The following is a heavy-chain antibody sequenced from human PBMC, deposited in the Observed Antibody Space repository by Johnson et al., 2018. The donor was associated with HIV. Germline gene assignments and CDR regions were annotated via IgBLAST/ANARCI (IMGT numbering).Heavy chain of an antibody. CDR2: ISYDGSNK. J-gene: IGHJ3*02. V-gene: IGHV3-30*03. CDR3: ARGGAQFLEWLLSDQYAFDI. Sequence: QVQLVESGGGVVQPGRSLRLSCAASGFTFSSYGMHWVRQAPGKGLEWVAVISYDGSNKYYADSVKGRFTISRDNSKNTLYLQMNSLRAEDTAVYYCARGGAQFLEWLLSDQYAFDIWGQGTMVTVSS. D-gene: IGHD3-3*01. CDR1: GFTFSSYG.